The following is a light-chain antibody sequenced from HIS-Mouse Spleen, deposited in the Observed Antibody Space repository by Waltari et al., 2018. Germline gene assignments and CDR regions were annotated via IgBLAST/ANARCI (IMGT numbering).Light chain of an antibody. CDR2: EDS. CDR3: YSTDSSGNHRV. Sequence: SYELTQPPSVSVSPGQTARITCAGDALPKHSAYWYQQESGQATVLVIYEDSKRPSGIPERFSGSSSGTMATLTISGAQVEDEADYYCYSTDSSGNHRVFGGGTKLTVL. V-gene: IGLV3-10*01. J-gene: IGLJ2*01. CDR1: ALPKHS.